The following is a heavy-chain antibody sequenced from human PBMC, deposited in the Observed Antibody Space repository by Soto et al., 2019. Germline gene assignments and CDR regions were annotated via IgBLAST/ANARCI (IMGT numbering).Heavy chain of an antibody. CDR3: ARQKTMPPHFYSGMDV. D-gene: IGHD1-1*01. J-gene: IGHJ6*02. CDR1: GGTFGSYT. V-gene: IGHV1-69*06. CDR2: IIPMFGTA. Sequence: QVHLVQSGAEVKKPGSSVKVSCTASGGTFGSYTVTWVRQAPGQGLEWMGEIIPMFGTASYAQKFQGRVTLTADKSTTRAHIELSSLSSDDTAVYFSARQKTMPPHFYSGMDVWGQGTTVTVSS.